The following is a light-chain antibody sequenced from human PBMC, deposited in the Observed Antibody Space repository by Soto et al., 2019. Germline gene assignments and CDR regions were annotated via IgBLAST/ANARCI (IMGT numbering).Light chain of an antibody. CDR1: QNVNYN. CDR2: GAS. J-gene: IGKJ1*01. CDR3: QRYNNWPRT. Sequence: LVMTQSPATLSVCPGEGATLSCRATQNVNYNLAWYQQKPGQAPRLLIYGASARATGIPARFSGSGSGTEFTLSISSLQSEDVTSYCCQRYNNWPRTVGRGTKVDIK. V-gene: IGKV3-15*01.